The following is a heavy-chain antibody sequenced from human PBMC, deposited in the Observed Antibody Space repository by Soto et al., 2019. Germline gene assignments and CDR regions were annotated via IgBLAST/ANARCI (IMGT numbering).Heavy chain of an antibody. J-gene: IGHJ4*02. V-gene: IGHV3-72*01. CDR3: ARLMGTSFDL. Sequence: EVPLVESGGGLVQPGGSLRLSCAASGYTFRDDYMDWDRQAPGKGLEWVGRARNKVNGYIIAYAASVKSRFIISRDDSKNYLYLQMNSLKTEDTAVYFCARLMGTSFDLWGQGTLVTVSA. CDR1: GYTFRDDY. D-gene: IGHD2-8*01. CDR2: ARNKVNGYII.